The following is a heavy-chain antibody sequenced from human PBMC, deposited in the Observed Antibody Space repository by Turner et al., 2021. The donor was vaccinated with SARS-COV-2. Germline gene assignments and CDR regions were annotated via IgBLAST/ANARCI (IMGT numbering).Heavy chain of an antibody. D-gene: IGHD4-17*01. CDR3: AKVASNPGDYFDY. J-gene: IGHJ4*02. V-gene: IGHV3-23*01. CDR2: ISDSGGST. CDR1: GFTFSSYA. Sequence: EVQLLESGGGLVQPGGSLRLSCAASGFTFSSYAMSWVRQVPGKGLEWVSGISDSGGSTYYADSVKGRFTISRDNSKNTLYLQMNSLRAEDTAVYYCAKVASNPGDYFDYWGQGTLVTVSS.